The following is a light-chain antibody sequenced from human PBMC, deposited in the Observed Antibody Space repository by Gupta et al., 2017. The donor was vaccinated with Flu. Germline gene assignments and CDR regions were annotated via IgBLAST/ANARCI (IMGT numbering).Light chain of an antibody. J-gene: IGKJ4*01. CDR2: GAS. V-gene: IGKV3-15*01. Sequence: IVMTQSPATLSVSPGERATLSCRASQGIGTNLAWYQQKPGQGPRLVIYGASTRATGIPARCCGSGSGTEFTLTISSLQSEDVALYYCQQCDSWFPSTFGGGTKVEIK. CDR1: QGIGTN. CDR3: QQCDSWFPST.